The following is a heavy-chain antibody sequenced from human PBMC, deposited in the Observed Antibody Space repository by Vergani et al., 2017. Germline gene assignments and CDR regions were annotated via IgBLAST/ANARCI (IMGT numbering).Heavy chain of an antibody. CDR3: ASDSHSGQRADR. CDR1: FDSIRNLY. V-gene: IGHV4-59*11. D-gene: IGHD6-19*01. CDR2: IHYSENT. J-gene: IGHJ5*02. Sequence: QVQLQESGPGLVKSSETLSLICSVSFDSIRNLYCNWIRQPPGKGLEWIGSIHYSENTNYNPSLKTRVTISLDTSKNQFSLTLTSVTEADTAVYYCASDSHSGQRADRWGQGILVTVTS.